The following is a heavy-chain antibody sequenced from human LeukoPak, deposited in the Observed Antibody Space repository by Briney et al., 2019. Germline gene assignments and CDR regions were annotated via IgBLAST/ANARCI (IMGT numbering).Heavy chain of an antibody. D-gene: IGHD4-17*01. J-gene: IGHJ6*03. CDR1: GGSISSGGYY. CDR3: ARATADADYYYYYMDV. V-gene: IGHV4-61*08. Sequence: SQTLSLTCTVSGGSISSGGYYWSWIRQPPGKGLEWIGYIYYSGSTNYNPSLKSRVTISVDTSKNQFSLKLSSVTAADTAVYYCARATADADYYYYYMDVWGKGTTVTVSS. CDR2: IYYSGST.